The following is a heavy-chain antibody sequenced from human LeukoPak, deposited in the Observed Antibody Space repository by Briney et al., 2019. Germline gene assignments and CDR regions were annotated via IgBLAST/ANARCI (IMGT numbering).Heavy chain of an antibody. CDR1: GGTFSSYA. J-gene: IGHJ4*02. D-gene: IGHD4-17*01. CDR2: IIPILGIA. Sequence: SVKVSCKASGGTFSSYAISWVRQAPGQGLEWMERIIPILGIANYAQKFQGRVTITADKSTSTAYMELSSLRSEDTAVYYCARDPPEYGDYADYWGQGTLVTVSS. V-gene: IGHV1-69*04. CDR3: ARDPPEYGDYADY.